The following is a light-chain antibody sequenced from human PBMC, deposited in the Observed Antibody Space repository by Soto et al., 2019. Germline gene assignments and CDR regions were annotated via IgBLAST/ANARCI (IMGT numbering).Light chain of an antibody. Sequence: DIQMTQSPSSLSASVGDRVTITCRASQSISSYLNWYQQNPGRPPKLLIYAASTLQSGVPSRFSGSGSGTDFTLTISSLQPEDFATYYCQHYNSYSEAFGQGTKVDI. CDR2: AAS. J-gene: IGKJ1*01. CDR1: QSISSY. CDR3: QHYNSYSEA. V-gene: IGKV1-39*01.